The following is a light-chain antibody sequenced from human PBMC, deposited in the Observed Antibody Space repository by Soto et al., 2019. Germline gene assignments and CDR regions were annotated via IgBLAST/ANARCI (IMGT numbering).Light chain of an antibody. CDR1: QSVSSSY. J-gene: IGKJ2*01. Sequence: EIVLTQSPGTLSLSSGERATLSCRASQSVSSSYLTWYQQKPGQAPRLLIYGASSRATGIPDRFSGSGSGTDFTLTISRLEPEDFAVYYYQQYGRTFGQVTKLEIK. CDR2: GAS. CDR3: QQYGRT. V-gene: IGKV3-20*01.